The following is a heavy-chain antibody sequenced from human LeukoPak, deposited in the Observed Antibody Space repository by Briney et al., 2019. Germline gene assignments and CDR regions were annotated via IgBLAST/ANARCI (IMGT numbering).Heavy chain of an antibody. J-gene: IGHJ4*02. D-gene: IGHD2-15*01. CDR1: GYTFTSYD. CDR3: VRGGRYCSGGSCYSDY. V-gene: IGHV1-8*01. Sequence: GASVKVSCKASGYTFTSYDINWVRQATGQGLEWMGWMNPNSGNTGYAQKFQGRVTMTRNTSISTAYMELSSLRSEDTAVYYCVRGGRYCSGGSCYSDYWGQGTLVTVSS. CDR2: MNPNSGNT.